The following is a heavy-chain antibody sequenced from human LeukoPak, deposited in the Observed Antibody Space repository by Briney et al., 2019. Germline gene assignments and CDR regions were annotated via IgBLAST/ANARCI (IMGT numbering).Heavy chain of an antibody. CDR2: INPNSGGT. Sequence: ASVKVSCKASGYTFTGYYMHWVRQAPGQGLEWMGWINPNSGGTNYAQKFQGWVTMTRDTSISTAYMELSRLRSDDTAVYYCARLYSSSWYGSYNWFDPWGQGTLVTVSS. V-gene: IGHV1-2*04. CDR1: GYTFTGYY. D-gene: IGHD6-13*01. J-gene: IGHJ5*02. CDR3: ARLYSSSWYGSYNWFDP.